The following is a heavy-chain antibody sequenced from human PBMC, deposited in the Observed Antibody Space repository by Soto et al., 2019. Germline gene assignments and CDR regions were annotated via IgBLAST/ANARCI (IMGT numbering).Heavy chain of an antibody. CDR2: INPNSGGT. V-gene: IGHV1-2*04. Sequence: ASVKVSCKASGYTFTDYYMHWVRQAPGQGLEWMGWINPNSGGTNYAQKFQGWVTMTRDTSISTAYMELSRLRSDDTAVYYCARGIRGYCSSTSCYRLDWFDPWGQGTLVTVS. J-gene: IGHJ5*02. D-gene: IGHD2-2*01. CDR3: ARGIRGYCSSTSCYRLDWFDP. CDR1: GYTFTDYY.